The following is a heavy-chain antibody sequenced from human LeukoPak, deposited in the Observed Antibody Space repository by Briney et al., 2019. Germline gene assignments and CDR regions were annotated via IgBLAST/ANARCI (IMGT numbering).Heavy chain of an antibody. J-gene: IGHJ4*02. V-gene: IGHV3-48*04. CDR3: ARDVAAVGTVPGY. Sequence: PGGSLRLSCAASGFTFSSYSMNWVRQAPGKGLEWVSYISSSSSTIYYADSVKGRFTISRDNAKNSLYLQMNSLRAEDTAVYYCARDVAAVGTVPGYWGQGTLVTVSS. CDR1: GFTFSSYS. CDR2: ISSSSSTI. D-gene: IGHD6-13*01.